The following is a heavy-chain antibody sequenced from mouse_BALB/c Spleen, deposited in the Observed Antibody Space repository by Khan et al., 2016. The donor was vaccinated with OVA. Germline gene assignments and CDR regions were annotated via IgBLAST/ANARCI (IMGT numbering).Heavy chain of an antibody. D-gene: IGHD2-10*01. V-gene: IGHV9-3-1*01. CDR2: INTYTGEP. J-gene: IGHJ4*01. CDR1: GYTFISFG. Sequence: QIQLVQSGPELKKPGETVKISCKASGYTFISFGMNWVKQSPGKALKWMGWINTYTGEPTYADDFKGRFAFSLETSASTAYLQINNLKNEDTATYFCARPPYLSYTLDYCGQGTSVTVSS. CDR3: ARPPYLSYTLDY.